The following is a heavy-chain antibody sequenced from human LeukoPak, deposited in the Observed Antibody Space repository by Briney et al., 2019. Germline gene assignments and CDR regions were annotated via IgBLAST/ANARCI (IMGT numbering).Heavy chain of an antibody. D-gene: IGHD1-1*01. Sequence: GGSLRLSCAASGFTFSSYWMTWVRQAPGKGLECVANINEDGSAKFYVDSGKGRFMISRDNAKNSLYLQMNSLRAEDTAVYYCARDMNGFDIWGQGTLVTVSS. J-gene: IGHJ3*02. CDR2: INEDGSAK. CDR1: GFTFSSYW. CDR3: ARDMNGFDI. V-gene: IGHV3-7*04.